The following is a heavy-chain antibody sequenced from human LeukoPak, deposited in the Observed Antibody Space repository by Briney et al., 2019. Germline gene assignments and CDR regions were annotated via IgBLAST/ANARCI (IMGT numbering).Heavy chain of an antibody. CDR3: ARDDYDPYYYYMDV. D-gene: IGHD3-22*01. J-gene: IGHJ6*03. CDR2: IYYSGST. V-gene: IGHV4-59*01. CDR1: GGSISSYY. Sequence: PSETLSLTCTVSGGSISSYYWSWIRQPPGKGLEWIGYIYYSGSTNYNPSLKSRVTIPVDTSKNQFSLKLSSVTAADTAVYYCARDDYDPYYYYMDVWGKGTTVTVSS.